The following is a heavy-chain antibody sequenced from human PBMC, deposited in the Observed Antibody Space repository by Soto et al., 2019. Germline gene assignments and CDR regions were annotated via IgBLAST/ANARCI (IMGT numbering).Heavy chain of an antibody. V-gene: IGHV4-39*01. J-gene: IGHJ5*02. CDR3: ATRQGGSYNWFDP. D-gene: IGHD2-15*01. CDR2: LYYSGNT. Sequence: ESLSLTCAVSGGSISRSSYSWAWIRQPPGKGLEWIGTLYYSGNTYYNPSLKSRVTISVDTSKNQFSLKLSSVTAADTAVYYCATRQGGSYNWFDPWGQGTPVTVYS. CDR1: GGSISRSSYS.